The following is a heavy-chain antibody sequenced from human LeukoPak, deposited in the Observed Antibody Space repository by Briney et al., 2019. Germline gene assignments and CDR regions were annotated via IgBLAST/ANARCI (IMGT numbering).Heavy chain of an antibody. CDR3: AKYPHSSSWTREYFDY. CDR2: ISGSGGST. Sequence: PGGSLRLSCAASGFTFSSYAMSWVRQAPGEGLEWVSAISGSGGSTYYADSVKGRFTISRDNSKNTLYLLMNSLRAEDTAVYYCAKYPHSSSWTREYFDYWGQGTLVTVSS. V-gene: IGHV3-23*01. D-gene: IGHD6-13*01. CDR1: GFTFSSYA. J-gene: IGHJ4*02.